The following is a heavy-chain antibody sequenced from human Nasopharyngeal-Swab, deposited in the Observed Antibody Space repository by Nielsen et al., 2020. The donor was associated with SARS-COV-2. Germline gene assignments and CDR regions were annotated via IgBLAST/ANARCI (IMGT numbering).Heavy chain of an antibody. D-gene: IGHD2-2*01. CDR1: GGSISSGGYY. Sequence: SETLSLTCTVSGGSISSGGYYWSWIRQHPGKGLEWIGYIYYSGSTYYNPSLKRRVTISVDTSKNQFSLKLSSVTAADTAVYYCARARVVVPAANNWFDPWGQGTLVTVSS. V-gene: IGHV4-31*03. CDR2: IYYSGST. J-gene: IGHJ5*02. CDR3: ARARVVVPAANNWFDP.